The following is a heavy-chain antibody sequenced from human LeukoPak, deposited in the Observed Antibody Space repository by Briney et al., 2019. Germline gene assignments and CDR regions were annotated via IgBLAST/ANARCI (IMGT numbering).Heavy chain of an antibody. J-gene: IGHJ5*02. CDR2: IYYSGST. CDR3: ARDLSDSWNYTDGWFDP. V-gene: IGHV4-39*07. D-gene: IGHD1-7*01. Sequence: SETVSLTCTVSGGSMSSSSHYWGWIRQPPGKGLEWIGTIYYSGSTYYNPSLKSRVTISLDTSKNQYSLKLSSVTAADTAVYYCARDLSDSWNYTDGWFDPWGQGTLVTVSS. CDR1: GGSMSSSSHY.